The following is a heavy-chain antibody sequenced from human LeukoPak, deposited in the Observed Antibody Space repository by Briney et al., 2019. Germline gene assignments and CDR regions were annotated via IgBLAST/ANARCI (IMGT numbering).Heavy chain of an antibody. V-gene: IGHV3-23*01. CDR3: ARVRYFDWPD. J-gene: IGHJ4*02. Sequence: GGSLRLSCAASGFTFSNYAMNWVRQAPGKGLEWVSGVSVSGGSTYYADSVKGRFTISRDNSKNTLYLQMNSLRAEDTAVYYCARVRYFDWPDWGQGTLVTVSS. D-gene: IGHD3-9*01. CDR2: VSVSGGST. CDR1: GFTFSNYA.